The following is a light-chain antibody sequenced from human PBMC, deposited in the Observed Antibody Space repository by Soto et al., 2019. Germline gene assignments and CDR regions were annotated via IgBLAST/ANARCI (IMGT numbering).Light chain of an antibody. CDR1: QSVLHSSNNKNY. Sequence: DIVMTQSPDSLAVSLGERATINCKSSQSVLHSSNNKNYLAWYQQKPGQPPKLLIYWASTRESGVPERFSGSGSGTDFTLTISTLQAEDVAVYHCQQFYSAPYTFGQGTKLEIK. J-gene: IGKJ2*01. CDR3: QQFYSAPYT. V-gene: IGKV4-1*01. CDR2: WAS.